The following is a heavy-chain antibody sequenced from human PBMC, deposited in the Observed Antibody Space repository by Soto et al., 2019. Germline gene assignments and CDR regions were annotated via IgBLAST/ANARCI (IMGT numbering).Heavy chain of an antibody. V-gene: IGHV3-30-3*01. CDR1: RFTFSNYA. CDR2: ISYDGSNR. J-gene: IGHJ6*02. Sequence: PGGSLRLSCAASRFTFSNYAMHWVRQAPGKGLEWVALISYDGSNRYYADSVKGRFTISRDNSRNTVYLQMNSLRADDTAVYYCARDASYYSLWSGYYPSRNGMDVWGQGTTVTVSS. D-gene: IGHD3-3*01. CDR3: ARDASYYSLWSGYYPSRNGMDV.